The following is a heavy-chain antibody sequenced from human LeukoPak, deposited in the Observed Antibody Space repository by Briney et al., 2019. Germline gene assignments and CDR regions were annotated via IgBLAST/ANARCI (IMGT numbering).Heavy chain of an antibody. CDR3: ASFQTITIFGVVPPSWFDP. CDR1: GFTFSSYA. Sequence: GGSLRLSCAASGFTFSSYAMHWVRQAPGKGLEWVAVISYDGSNKYYADSVKGRFTISRDNSKNTLYLQMNSLRAEDTAVYYCASFQTITIFGVVPPSWFDPWGQGTLVTVSS. V-gene: IGHV3-30-3*01. J-gene: IGHJ5*02. CDR2: ISYDGSNK. D-gene: IGHD3-3*01.